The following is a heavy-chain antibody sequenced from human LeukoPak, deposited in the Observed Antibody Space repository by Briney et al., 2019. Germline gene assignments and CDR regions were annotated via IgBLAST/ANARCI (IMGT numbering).Heavy chain of an antibody. J-gene: IGHJ4*02. D-gene: IGHD3-16*01. CDR1: GYTLTELS. Sequence: GASVKVSCKVSGYTLTELSMHWVRQPPGKGLEWMGGFDPEDGETIYAQKLQGRVTIPEDTSTDTAYMELSRLRSEDTVVYYCATDRRLAALGGMGDWGQGTLVTVSS. CDR2: FDPEDGET. V-gene: IGHV1-24*01. CDR3: ATDRRLAALGGMGD.